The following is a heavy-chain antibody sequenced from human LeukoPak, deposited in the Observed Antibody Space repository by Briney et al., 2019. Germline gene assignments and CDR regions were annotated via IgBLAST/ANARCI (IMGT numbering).Heavy chain of an antibody. D-gene: IGHD5-18*01. V-gene: IGHV1-2*02. CDR1: GYTFTGYY. CDR3: ARDEGRWIQLWRMGY. J-gene: IGHJ4*02. Sequence: GASVKVSCKASGYTFTGYYMHWVRQAPGQGLEWMGWINPNSGGTNYAQKFQGRVTMTRDTSISTAYMELSRLRSDDTAVYYCARDEGRWIQLWRMGYWGQGTLVTVSS. CDR2: INPNSGGT.